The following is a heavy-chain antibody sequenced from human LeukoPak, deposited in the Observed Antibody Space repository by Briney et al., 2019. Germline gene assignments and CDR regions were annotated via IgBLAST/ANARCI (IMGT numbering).Heavy chain of an antibody. CDR1: GDSISRSTYY. J-gene: IGHJ4*02. Sequence: SETLSLTCTVSGDSISRSTYYWGWIRQPPGQGLEWIWSVYYSGNTYYNPSLKSRVTISVETSKNQFSLKLTSVTAADTAVYYCARVVSGRRDAGYFDYWGQGTLVTVSS. CDR3: ARVVSGRRDAGYFDY. CDR2: VYYSGNT. V-gene: IGHV4-39*01. D-gene: IGHD2-15*01.